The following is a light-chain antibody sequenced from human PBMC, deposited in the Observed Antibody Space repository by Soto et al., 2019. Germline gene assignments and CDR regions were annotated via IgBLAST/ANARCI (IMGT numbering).Light chain of an antibody. CDR3: QKGGD. J-gene: IGKJ5*01. V-gene: IGKV3-11*01. CDR1: QSVASY. CDR2: DAS. Sequence: MLTQSPATLSLSPGERATLSCRASQSVASYLAWYQQKPGQAPRLLIYDASNRATGSPARLSGSGSGTDFTLTISSLEPEDFAVYYCQKGGDVGQRTRLDIK.